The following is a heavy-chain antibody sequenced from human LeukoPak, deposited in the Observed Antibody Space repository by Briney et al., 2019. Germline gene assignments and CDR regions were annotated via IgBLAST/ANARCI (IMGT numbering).Heavy chain of an antibody. D-gene: IGHD5-12*01. CDR1: GYTFTGYY. CDR2: IIPIFGTA. V-gene: IGHV1-69*05. Sequence: GASVKVSCKASGYTFTGYYMHWVRQAPGQGLEWMGRIIPIFGTANYAQKFQGRVTITTDESTSTAYMELSSLRSEDTAVYYCASRKWLRSLNYFDYWGQGTLVTVSS. J-gene: IGHJ4*02. CDR3: ASRKWLRSLNYFDY.